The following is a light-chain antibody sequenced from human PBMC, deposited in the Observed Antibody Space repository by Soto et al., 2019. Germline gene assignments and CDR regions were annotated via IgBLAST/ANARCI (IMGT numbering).Light chain of an antibody. Sequence: QSVLTQAPSGFATPGQKDTISCPGNSSNVGSKFVSWYQKVPGTAPKLLIYDDNKRPSGIPDRFSGAKSGTSATLGITGLQTGDEADYYCGTWDSSLRAVVFGGGTKLTVL. CDR2: DDN. CDR3: GTWDSSLRAVV. V-gene: IGLV1-51*01. J-gene: IGLJ3*02. CDR1: SSNVGSKF.